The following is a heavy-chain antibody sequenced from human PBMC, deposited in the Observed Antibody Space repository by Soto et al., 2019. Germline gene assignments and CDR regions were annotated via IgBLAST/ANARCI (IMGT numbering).Heavy chain of an antibody. Sequence: EVQLLESGGGLAQPGESLTLSCAASGFMFSGYAMSWVRQAPGTGLEWVSAVSNSGTSTSSEDSVKGRFTISRDNSKNPLYLQMSSLGAEDTALYYGVKDLAASGWFDPWGQGTLVIVSS. V-gene: IGHV3-23*01. CDR2: VSNSGTST. CDR1: GFMFSGYA. D-gene: IGHD1-26*01. J-gene: IGHJ5*02. CDR3: VKDLAASGWFDP.